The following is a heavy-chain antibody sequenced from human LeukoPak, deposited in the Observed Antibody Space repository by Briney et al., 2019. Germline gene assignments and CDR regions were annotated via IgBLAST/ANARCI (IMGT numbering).Heavy chain of an antibody. V-gene: IGHV4-61*02. Sequence: SETLSLTCTVSGGSISSGSYYWSWIRQPAGKGLEWIGRIYTSGSTNYNPSLKSRVTISVDTSKNQLSLKLSSVTAADTAVYYCARCYYYYMDVWGKGTTVTVSS. J-gene: IGHJ6*03. CDR3: ARCYYYYMDV. CDR1: GGSISSGSYY. CDR2: IYTSGST.